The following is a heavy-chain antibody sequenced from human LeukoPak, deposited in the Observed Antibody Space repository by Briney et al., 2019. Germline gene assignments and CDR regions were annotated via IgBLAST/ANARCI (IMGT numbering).Heavy chain of an antibody. CDR3: VRSFAGMD. CDR2: IYYSGST. D-gene: IGHD3-10*01. Sequence: SETLSLTCAVYRGSFSGYYWSWIRQPPGKGLEWIGYIYYSGSTNYNPSLKSRVTISKDTSKNQFSLEMRSVTAADTAVYYCVRSFAGMDWGQGTLVTVSS. J-gene: IGHJ4*02. V-gene: IGHV4-59*12. CDR1: RGSFSGYY.